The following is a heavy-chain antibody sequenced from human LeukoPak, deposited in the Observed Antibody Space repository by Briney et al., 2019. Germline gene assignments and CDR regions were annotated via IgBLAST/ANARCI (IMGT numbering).Heavy chain of an antibody. CDR1: GFTLSSYS. CDR2: ISSSSVYI. D-gene: IGHD2-2*01. Sequence: GGSLRLSCAASGFTLSSYSMNWVRQAPGKGLEWVSSISSSSVYIYYADSVKGRFTISRDNAKNSLYLQMNSLRAEDTAVYYCASRDCSSTSCYPYYFDYWGQGTLVTVSS. J-gene: IGHJ4*02. CDR3: ASRDCSSTSCYPYYFDY. V-gene: IGHV3-21*01.